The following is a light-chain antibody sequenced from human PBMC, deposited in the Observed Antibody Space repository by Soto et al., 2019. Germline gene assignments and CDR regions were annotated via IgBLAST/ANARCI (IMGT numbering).Light chain of an antibody. J-gene: IGLJ2*01. Sequence: QLVLTQPPSASGTPGQRGTISCSGSGSSIGTNTVNWYRQLPGTAPKLLIYGNNQRPSGVPDRFSGSKSGTSASLAISGLQSEDEADYYCAPWDGSLNNVLFGGGTKLTVL. CDR3: APWDGSLNNVL. CDR1: GSSIGTNT. CDR2: GNN. V-gene: IGLV1-44*01.